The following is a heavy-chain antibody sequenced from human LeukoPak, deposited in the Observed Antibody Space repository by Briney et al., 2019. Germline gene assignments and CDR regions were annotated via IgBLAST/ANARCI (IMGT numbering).Heavy chain of an antibody. V-gene: IGHV4-38-2*01. Sequence: PSETLSLTCAVSGYSISSGYYWGWIRQPPGKGLEWIGSIYHSGTTYYNPSLKSRVTISVDTSKNQFSLKMSSVTAADAAVYYCARRRGYSYPTYFDYWGQGTLVTVSS. CDR1: GYSISSGYY. CDR2: IYHSGTT. D-gene: IGHD5-18*01. J-gene: IGHJ4*02. CDR3: ARRRGYSYPTYFDY.